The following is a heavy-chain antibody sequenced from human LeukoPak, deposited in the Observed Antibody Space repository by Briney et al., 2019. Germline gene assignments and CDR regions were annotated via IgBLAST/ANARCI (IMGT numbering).Heavy chain of an antibody. Sequence: GGSLRLSCAASGFTFSSYWVTWVRQAPGKGLEWVANIKQDGSVKYYVDSVKGRFTISRDNVKSSLFLQMNSLRAEDTAVYYCARSPGGPDYWGQGTLVTVSS. D-gene: IGHD3-16*01. V-gene: IGHV3-7*02. CDR3: ARSPGGPDY. CDR2: IKQDGSVK. J-gene: IGHJ4*02. CDR1: GFTFSSYW.